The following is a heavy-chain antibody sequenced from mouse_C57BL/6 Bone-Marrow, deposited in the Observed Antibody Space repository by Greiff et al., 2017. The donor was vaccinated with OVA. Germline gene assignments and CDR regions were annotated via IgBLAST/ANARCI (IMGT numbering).Heavy chain of an antibody. V-gene: IGHV14-4*01. Sequence: VQLQQSGAELVRPGASVKLSCTASGFNIKDDYMHWVKQRPEQGLEWIGWIGPENGDTESASKFPGKATITAETSYYTACLQLSSLTFEGTAVYYCTTLGWLLRDYGGRGTTLTVSA. J-gene: IGHJ2*01. CDR2: IGPENGDT. CDR1: GFNIKDDY. D-gene: IGHD2-3*01. CDR3: TTLGWLLRDY.